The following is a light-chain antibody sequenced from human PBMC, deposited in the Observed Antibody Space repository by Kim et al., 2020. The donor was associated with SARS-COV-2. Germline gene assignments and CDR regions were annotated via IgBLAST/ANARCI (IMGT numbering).Light chain of an antibody. Sequence: DIQLTQSPSFLSASVGDRVTITCRASQGISSYLAWYQQKPGKAPKLLIYAASTLQSGVPSRFSGSGSGTEFTLTISSLQPEDFATYYCQRLNSYPRTFGLGTKVDIK. CDR2: AAS. J-gene: IGKJ1*01. V-gene: IGKV1-9*01. CDR1: QGISSY. CDR3: QRLNSYPRT.